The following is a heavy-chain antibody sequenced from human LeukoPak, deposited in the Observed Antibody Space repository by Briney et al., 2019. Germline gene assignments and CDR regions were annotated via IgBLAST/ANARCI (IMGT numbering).Heavy chain of an antibody. J-gene: IGHJ5*02. CDR2: ISYDGSNK. D-gene: IGHD6-13*01. CDR1: GFTFSSYA. Sequence: GGSLRLSCAASGFTFSSYAMHWVRQAPGKGLEWVAVISYDGSNKYYADSVKGRFTISRDNSKNTLYLQMNSLRAEDTAVYYCARDRVEYSSSWSDPYNWFDPWGQGTLVTVSS. CDR3: ARDRVEYSSSWSDPYNWFDP. V-gene: IGHV3-30-3*01.